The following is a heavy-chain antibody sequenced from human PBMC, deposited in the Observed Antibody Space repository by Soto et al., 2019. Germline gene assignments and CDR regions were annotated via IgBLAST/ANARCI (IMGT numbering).Heavy chain of an antibody. CDR2: IWYDGSNK. V-gene: IGHV3-33*01. CDR3: ARAPKPYYDILTGIDY. CDR1: GFTFSSYG. D-gene: IGHD3-9*01. Sequence: PGESLRLSCAASGFTFSSYGMHWVRQAPGKGLEWVAVIWYDGSNKYYADSVKGRFTISRDNSKNTLYLQMNSLRAEDTAVYYCARAPKPYYDILTGIDYWGQGTLVTVSS. J-gene: IGHJ4*02.